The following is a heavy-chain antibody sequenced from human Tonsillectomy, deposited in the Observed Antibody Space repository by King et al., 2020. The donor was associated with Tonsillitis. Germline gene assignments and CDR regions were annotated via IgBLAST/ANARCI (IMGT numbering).Heavy chain of an antibody. CDR3: ERYFYESSVYTYYFDY. Sequence: LQLQESGPGLVKPSETLSLICSLSGASISNNLYYWGWIRQPPGRGLEWIGSFHYSGATYYNASLQSRVTISLDTSHNQFSLKLTSVTAADTAGYYCERYFYESSVYTYYFDYWGQGNLVTVSS. J-gene: IGHJ4*02. D-gene: IGHD3-22*01. CDR2: FHYSGAT. V-gene: IGHV4-39*01. CDR1: GASISNNLYY.